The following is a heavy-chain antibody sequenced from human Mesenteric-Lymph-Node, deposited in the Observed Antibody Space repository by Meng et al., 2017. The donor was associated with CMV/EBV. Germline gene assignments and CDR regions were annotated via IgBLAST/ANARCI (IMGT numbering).Heavy chain of an antibody. CDR3: TTRSGTYSFDL. J-gene: IGHJ2*01. V-gene: IGHV3-15*01. Sequence: AASGFTFSNAWRSWVRQAPGKGLEWVARIKRKTDAGTIEYAAPAKDRFIISREDSKNMLYLQMTSLKTEDTAVYFCTTRSGTYSFDLWGRGTLVTVSS. D-gene: IGHD1-26*01. CDR2: IKRKTDAGTI. CDR1: GFTFSNAW.